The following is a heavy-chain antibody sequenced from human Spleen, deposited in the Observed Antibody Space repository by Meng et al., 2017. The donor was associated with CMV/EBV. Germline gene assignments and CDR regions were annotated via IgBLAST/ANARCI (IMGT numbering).Heavy chain of an antibody. CDR2: LSASGGTA. V-gene: IGHV3-23*01. Sequence: GSYGMGRVRQAAGEGLEWVSVLSASGGTAHYSDSVKGRFTISRDNSKSTLYLQMNSLRAEDSAVYYCTTLTPGWFGQLTEDSDFWGQGTLVTVSS. D-gene: IGHD3-10*01. CDR1: GSYG. J-gene: IGHJ4*02. CDR3: TTLTPGWFGQLTEDSDF.